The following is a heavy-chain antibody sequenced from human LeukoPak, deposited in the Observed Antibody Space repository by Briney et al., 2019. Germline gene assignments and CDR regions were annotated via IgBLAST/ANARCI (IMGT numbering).Heavy chain of an antibody. CDR3: ARRAGAYSHPYDY. D-gene: IGHD4/OR15-4a*01. V-gene: IGHV3-23*01. CDR2: ISGSGGST. CDR1: GFTFSSYA. Sequence: GGSLRLSCAASGFTFSSYAMTWVRQAPGKGLEWVSVISGSGGSTYYADSVKGRFTISRDNSKNTLYLQMNSLRAEDTAVYYCARRAGAYSHPYDYWGQGTLVTVSS. J-gene: IGHJ4*02.